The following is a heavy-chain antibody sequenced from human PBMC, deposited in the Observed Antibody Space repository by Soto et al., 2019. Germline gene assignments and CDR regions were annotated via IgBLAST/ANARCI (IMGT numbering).Heavy chain of an antibody. Sequence: SGKVSCKASGGTFSSYAISWVRQAAGQGVEWMGGIIPIFGTANYAQKFQGRVTITADKSTSTAYMELSSLRSEDTAVYYCAREKKYYYDSSGSPGAFGIWGQGTMVTVSS. CDR3: AREKKYYYDSSGSPGAFGI. V-gene: IGHV1-69*06. J-gene: IGHJ3*02. CDR1: GGTFSSYA. CDR2: IIPIFGTA. D-gene: IGHD3-22*01.